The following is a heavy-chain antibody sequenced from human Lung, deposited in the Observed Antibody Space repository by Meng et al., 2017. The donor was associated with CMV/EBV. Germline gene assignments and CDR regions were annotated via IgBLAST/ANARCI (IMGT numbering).Heavy chain of an antibody. CDR3: TREATRLQLVLDY. V-gene: IGHV3-48*03. CDR1: GFSFSSYE. Sequence: GGSLRLSCVASGFSFSSYEINWVRQAPGKGLEWVSYISSSGTTIYYAASVKGRFTISRDNAKNSVYLQMNSLSAEDTAIYYCTREATRLQLVLDYWGQGTLVTVSS. CDR2: ISSSGTTI. J-gene: IGHJ4*02. D-gene: IGHD4-11*01.